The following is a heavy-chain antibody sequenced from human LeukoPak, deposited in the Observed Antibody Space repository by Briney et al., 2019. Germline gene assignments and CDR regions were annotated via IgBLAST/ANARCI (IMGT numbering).Heavy chain of an antibody. CDR2: ISSSSSYI. Sequence: GGSLRLSCAASGFTFSSYSMTWVRQAPGKGLEWVSSISSSSSYIYYADSVKGRFTISRDNAKNSLYLQMNSLRAEDTAVYYCARTPFDDSSGYYDYWGQGTLVTVSS. D-gene: IGHD3-22*01. J-gene: IGHJ4*02. CDR1: GFTFSSYS. CDR3: ARTPFDDSSGYYDY. V-gene: IGHV3-21*01.